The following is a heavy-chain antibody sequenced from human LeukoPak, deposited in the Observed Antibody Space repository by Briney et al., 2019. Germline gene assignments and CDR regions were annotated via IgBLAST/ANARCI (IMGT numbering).Heavy chain of an antibody. CDR1: GFTFSSYN. CDR2: IYSGGST. J-gene: IGHJ4*02. D-gene: IGHD2-2*01. CDR3: ARGPSTSCSCFDY. Sequence: GGSLRLSCTASGFTFSSYNINWVRQAPGKGLEWVSVIYSGGSTYYADSVKGRFTISRDNSKNTLYLQMNSLRAEDTAVYYCARGPSTSCSCFDYWGQGTLVTVSS. V-gene: IGHV3-53*01.